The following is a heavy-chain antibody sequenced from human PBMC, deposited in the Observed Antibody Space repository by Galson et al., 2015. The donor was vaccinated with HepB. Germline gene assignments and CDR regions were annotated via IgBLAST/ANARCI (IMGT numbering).Heavy chain of an antibody. D-gene: IGHD3-22*01. CDR3: ARDALYYYDRSGYYY. V-gene: IGHV1-18*01. Sequence: SVKVSCKASGYTFTTSAISWVRQAPGLALEWMGWISPYNGHTDYAQKLQGRVTMTTNTSTSTAYMELRSLRSDGTAVYYCARDALYYYDRSGYYYWGQGTPVTVSS. CDR1: GYTFTTSA. J-gene: IGHJ4*02. CDR2: ISPYNGHT.